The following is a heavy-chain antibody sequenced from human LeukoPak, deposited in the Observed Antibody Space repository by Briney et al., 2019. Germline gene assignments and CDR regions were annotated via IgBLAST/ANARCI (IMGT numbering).Heavy chain of an antibody. CDR3: ARGPPREIWFGELLAY. J-gene: IGHJ4*02. CDR2: INPNSGGT. D-gene: IGHD3-10*01. Sequence: ASVKVSCKASGYTFTGYYMHWVRQAPGQGLEWMGWINPNSGGTNYAQKFQGRVTMTRDTSISTAYMELSRLRSDDTAVYYCARGPPREIWFGELLAYWGQGTLVTVSS. CDR1: GYTFTGYY. V-gene: IGHV1-2*02.